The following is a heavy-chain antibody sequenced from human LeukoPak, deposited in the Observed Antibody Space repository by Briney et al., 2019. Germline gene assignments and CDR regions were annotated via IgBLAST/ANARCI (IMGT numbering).Heavy chain of an antibody. CDR2: ISAYNGNT. Sequence: GASVKVSCKASGYTFTSYYMYWVRQVPGRGLEWMGWISAYNGNTNYAQKLQGRVTMTTDTSTSTAYMELRSLRSDDTAVYYCARVGYSYGFNHDAFDTWGQGTMVTVSS. V-gene: IGHV1-18*04. CDR3: ARVGYSYGFNHDAFDT. J-gene: IGHJ3*02. CDR1: GYTFTSYY. D-gene: IGHD5-18*01.